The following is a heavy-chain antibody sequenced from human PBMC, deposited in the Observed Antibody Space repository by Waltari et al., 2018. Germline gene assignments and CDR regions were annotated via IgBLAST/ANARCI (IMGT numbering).Heavy chain of an antibody. CDR1: GFSLSTSGVG. CDR3: AHPLTSLDAFDI. CDR2: IYWNDDN. Sequence: QITLKESGPTLVIPTQTLTLTCTFSGFSLSTSGVGVGWFRQPPGKALEWLALIYWNDDNRYSPSLKSRLTITKDTSKNQVVLTMTNMDPVDTATYYCAHPLTSLDAFDIWGQGTMGTVSS. J-gene: IGHJ3*02. V-gene: IGHV2-5*01.